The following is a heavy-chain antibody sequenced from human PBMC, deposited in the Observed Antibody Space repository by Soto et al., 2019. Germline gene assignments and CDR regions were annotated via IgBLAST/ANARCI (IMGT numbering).Heavy chain of an antibody. CDR2: MNPNSGNT. CDR3: ARVGVRSPYYDFWSGYSYYFDY. J-gene: IGHJ4*02. D-gene: IGHD3-3*01. Sequence: GASVKVSCKASGYTFTSYYINWVLQATGQGLEWMGWMNPNSGNTGYAQKFQGRVTMTRNTSISTAYMELSSLRSEDTAVYYCARVGVRSPYYDFWSGYSYYFDYWGQGTLVTVSS. CDR1: GYTFTSYY. V-gene: IGHV1-8*01.